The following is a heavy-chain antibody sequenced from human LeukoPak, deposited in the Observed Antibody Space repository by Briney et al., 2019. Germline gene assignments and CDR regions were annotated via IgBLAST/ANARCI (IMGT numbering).Heavy chain of an antibody. CDR3: ARASWTYYYGSGSPGDY. V-gene: IGHV1-8*01. J-gene: IGHJ4*02. Sequence: AASVKVSCKASGYTFTSYDINWVRQATGQGLEWMGWMNPNSGNTGYAQKFQGRVTMTRNTSISTAYMELSSLRSEDTAVYYCARASWTYYYGSGSPGDYWGQGTLVTVSS. CDR1: GYTFTSYD. D-gene: IGHD3-10*01. CDR2: MNPNSGNT.